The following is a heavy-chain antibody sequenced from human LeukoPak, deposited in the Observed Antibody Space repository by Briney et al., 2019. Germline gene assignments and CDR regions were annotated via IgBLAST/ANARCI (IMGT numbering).Heavy chain of an antibody. V-gene: IGHV1-46*01. CDR2: INPSGGST. CDR1: GYTFTSYY. Sequence: ASVKVSCKASGYTFTSYYMHWVRQAPGQGLEWMGIINPSGGSTSYAQKFQGRVTMTRDTSTSTVYMELSSLRSEDTAVYYCARDRFWSGYSDYYYYYGMDVWGQGTTVTVSS. CDR3: ARDRFWSGYSDYYYYYGMDV. J-gene: IGHJ6*02. D-gene: IGHD3-3*01.